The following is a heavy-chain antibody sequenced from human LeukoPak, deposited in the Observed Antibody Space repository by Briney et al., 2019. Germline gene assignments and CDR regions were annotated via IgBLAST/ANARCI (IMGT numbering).Heavy chain of an antibody. D-gene: IGHD6-13*01. CDR1: GFTFSSYG. CDR2: ISYDGSNK. CDR3: AKDVGSSWYYFDY. Sequence: GGSLRLSCAASGFTFSSYGMHWVRQAPGKGLEGVAVISYDGSNKYYADSVKGRFTISRDNSKNTLYLQMNSLRAEDTAVYYCAKDVGSSWYYFDYWGQGTLVTVSS. V-gene: IGHV3-30*18. J-gene: IGHJ4*02.